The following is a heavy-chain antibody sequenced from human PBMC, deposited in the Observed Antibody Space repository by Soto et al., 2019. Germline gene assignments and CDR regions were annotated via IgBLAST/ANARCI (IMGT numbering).Heavy chain of an antibody. Sequence: EVQLVESGGGLVQPGGSLRLSCAASGFTFSSYWMSWVRQAPGKGLEWVANIKEDGSDMYYVDSVKGRFTISRDNAKNLLYLQMNSLRAEDTAVYYCATEVWVYYDFWSGYSDYWGQGTQVTVSS. CDR2: IKEDGSDM. V-gene: IGHV3-7*01. CDR1: GFTFSSYW. CDR3: ATEVWVYYDFWSGYSDY. J-gene: IGHJ4*02. D-gene: IGHD3-3*01.